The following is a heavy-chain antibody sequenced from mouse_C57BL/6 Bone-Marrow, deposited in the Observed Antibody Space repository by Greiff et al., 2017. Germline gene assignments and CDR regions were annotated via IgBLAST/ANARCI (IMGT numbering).Heavy chain of an antibody. Sequence: VQLQQSVAELARPPHTVRMSCKASCYTITSYTMHWVQQRPGQGLEWIGYINPSSGYTKYNQKCKDKATFTADKSSSTAYMQLSSLTSEYSAYYYCAYFGSRRYWGSGDTLT. CDR1: CYTITSYT. CDR2: INPSSGYT. CDR3: AYFGSRRY. V-gene: IGHV1-4*01. J-gene: IGHJ2*01. D-gene: IGHD1-1*01.